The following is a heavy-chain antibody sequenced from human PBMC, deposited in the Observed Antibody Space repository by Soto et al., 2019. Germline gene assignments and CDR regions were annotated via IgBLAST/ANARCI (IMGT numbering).Heavy chain of an antibody. J-gene: IGHJ4*02. V-gene: IGHV3-7*05. D-gene: IGHD6-13*01. CDR2: IKHDGSEK. CDR3: ARDGIAAVGTNSFDY. CDR1: GFTFSSYW. Sequence: EVQLVESGGGLVQPGGSLRLTCAASGFTFSSYWMSWVRQAPGQGLEWVANIKHDGSEKYDVDSVKGRFTISRDNAKNSLYMQMNSRRAEVTAVYYCARDGIAAVGTNSFDYWGQGTLVTVSS.